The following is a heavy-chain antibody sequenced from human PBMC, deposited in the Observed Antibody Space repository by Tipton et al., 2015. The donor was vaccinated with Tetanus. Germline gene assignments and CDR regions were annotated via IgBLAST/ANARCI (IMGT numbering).Heavy chain of an antibody. CDR3: ARPEASGRARGFDI. V-gene: IGHV4-39*02. D-gene: IGHD3-10*01. J-gene: IGHJ3*02. Sequence: WVRQPPGKGLEWIGTMYNSGATYYNPSLKGRVTISGDTSKNLFSLTSVTASDTAVYYCARPEASGRARGFDIWGQGTKVTVSP. CDR2: MYNSGAT.